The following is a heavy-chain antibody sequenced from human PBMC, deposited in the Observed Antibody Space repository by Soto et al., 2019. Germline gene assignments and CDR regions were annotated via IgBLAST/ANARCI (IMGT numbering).Heavy chain of an antibody. J-gene: IGHJ4*02. V-gene: IGHV4-34*01. CDR1: GGSFSGYY. CDR2: INHSEST. D-gene: IGHD3-10*01. Sequence: QVQLQQWGAGLLKPSETLSLTCAVYGGSFSGYYWSWIRQPPGKGLEWIGEINHSESTNYNPSLKSRVTISVDTSKNQFSLKLSSVTAADTAVYYCARSLKTDNLYYYGSGYTRSFDYWGQGTLVTVSS. CDR3: ARSLKTDNLYYYGSGYTRSFDY.